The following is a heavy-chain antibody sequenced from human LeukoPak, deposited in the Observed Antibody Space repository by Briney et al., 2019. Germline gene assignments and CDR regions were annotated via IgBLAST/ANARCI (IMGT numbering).Heavy chain of an antibody. D-gene: IGHD6-13*01. J-gene: IGHJ5*02. CDR1: GYSISSGYY. CDR3: ARVIHTAGTSWFDP. Sequence: SETLSLTCTVSGYSISSGYYWGWIRQPPGKGLEWIGSIYYSGSTYYNPSLKSRVTISVDTSKNQFSLKLSSVTAADTAVYYCARVIHTAGTSWFDPWGQGTLVTVSS. CDR2: IYYSGST. V-gene: IGHV4-38-2*02.